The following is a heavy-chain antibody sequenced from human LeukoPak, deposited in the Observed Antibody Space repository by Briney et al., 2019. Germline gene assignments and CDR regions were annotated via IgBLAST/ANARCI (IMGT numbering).Heavy chain of an antibody. J-gene: IGHJ3*02. V-gene: IGHV5-10-1*01. CDR1: GYTFTNNW. CDR2: IDPVNSHT. D-gene: IGHD2-15*01. Sequence: GESLKISCKGSGYTFTNNWITWVRKMPGRGLEWMGRIDPVNSHTDYNPSFQGHVTISADKPISTAYLQWSSLKASDTAMYYCAIASVADAFDIWGQGTMVTVSS. CDR3: AIASVADAFDI.